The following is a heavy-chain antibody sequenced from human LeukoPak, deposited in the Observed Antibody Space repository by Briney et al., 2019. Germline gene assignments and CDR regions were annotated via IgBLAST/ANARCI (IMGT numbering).Heavy chain of an antibody. CDR3: AKDSLRWSYFYYGMDV. CDR2: ISYDGSNK. D-gene: IGHD4-23*01. CDR1: GFTFSSYG. J-gene: IGHJ6*02. Sequence: PGGSLRLSCAASGFTFSSYGMHWVRQAPGKGLEWVAVISYDGSNKYYADSVKGRFTISRDNSKNTLYLQMNSLGAEDTAVYYCAKDSLRWSYFYYGMDVWGQGTTVTVSS. V-gene: IGHV3-30*18.